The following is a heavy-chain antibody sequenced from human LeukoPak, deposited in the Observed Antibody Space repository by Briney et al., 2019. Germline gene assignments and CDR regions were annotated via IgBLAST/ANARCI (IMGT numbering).Heavy chain of an antibody. CDR1: GFTFSDYW. J-gene: IGHJ5*02. D-gene: IGHD5-24*01. V-gene: IGHV3-7*05. CDR2: IKQDGSEK. Sequence: GGSPRLSCAAPGFTFSDYWMIWVLQAPGERREWVGNIKQDGSEKRYADSVRGRFTISRDNAPTSLYLQMNSLRAEDTAVYYCARASDPWLQLTWGQGTLVTVSS. CDR3: ARASDPWLQLT.